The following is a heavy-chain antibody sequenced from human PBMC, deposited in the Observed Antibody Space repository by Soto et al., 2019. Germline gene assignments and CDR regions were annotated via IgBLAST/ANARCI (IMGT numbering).Heavy chain of an antibody. Sequence: GGSLRLSCAASGFTFSSYYMSWVRQGQGKGLEWVANVNEDGSEKYYVDSVKGRFTVSRDNAKNSLYLQMNSLGAEDTAVYYCAKWGGAGSDCWGQGTLVTVSS. V-gene: IGHV3-7*01. CDR3: AKWGGAGSDC. J-gene: IGHJ4*02. D-gene: IGHD1-26*01. CDR1: GFTFSSYY. CDR2: VNEDGSEK.